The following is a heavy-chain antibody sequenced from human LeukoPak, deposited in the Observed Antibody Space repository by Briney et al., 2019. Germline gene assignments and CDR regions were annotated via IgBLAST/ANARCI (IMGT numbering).Heavy chain of an antibody. CDR3: ARMMTDFDGSGHDIQRGAFDI. CDR2: ISYDGRYQ. D-gene: IGHD3-22*01. J-gene: IGHJ3*02. CDR1: GFTFSTNA. Sequence: GGSLRLSCAASGFTFSTNAMHWVRQAPGKGLEWVAVISYDGRYQFYADSVKGRFTVSRDNSKNTLFLQMNSLRAEDTAVYHCARMMTDFDGSGHDIQRGAFDIWGQGTMVTVS. V-gene: IGHV3-30*04.